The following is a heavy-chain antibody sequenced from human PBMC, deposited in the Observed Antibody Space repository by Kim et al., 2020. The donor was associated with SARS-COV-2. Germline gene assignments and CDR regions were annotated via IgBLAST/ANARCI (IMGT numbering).Heavy chain of an antibody. D-gene: IGHD6-13*01. Sequence: ASVKVSCKASGYTFTSYGISWVRQAPGQGLEWMGWISAYNGNTNYAQKLQGRVTMTTDTSTSTAYMELRSLRSDDTAVYYCARDREFVSSWYKTYHYYYYYYGMDVWGQGTTVTVSS. CDR1: GYTFTSYG. J-gene: IGHJ6*02. V-gene: IGHV1-18*04. CDR3: ARDREFVSSWYKTYHYYYYYYGMDV. CDR2: ISAYNGNT.